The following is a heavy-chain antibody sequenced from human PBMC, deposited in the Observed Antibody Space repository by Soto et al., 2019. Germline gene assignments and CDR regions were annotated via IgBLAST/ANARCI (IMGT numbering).Heavy chain of an antibody. D-gene: IGHD3-22*01. CDR2: IYFSGTT. V-gene: IGHV4-31*03. CDR1: GGSISSGGYY. J-gene: IGHJ3*02. CDR3: ARDIYGSSGPGAFDI. Sequence: QVQLQESGPGLVKPSQTLSLTCTVSGGSISSGGYYWSWIRQHPGKGLEWIGYIYFSGTTYYNPSLKSRLSITVDRSTNHFSMRLSSVTAADTAVYYCARDIYGSSGPGAFDIWGQGTMVTVSS.